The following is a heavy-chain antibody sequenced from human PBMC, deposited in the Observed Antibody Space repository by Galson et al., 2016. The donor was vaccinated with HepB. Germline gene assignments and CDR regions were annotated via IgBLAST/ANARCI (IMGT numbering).Heavy chain of an antibody. CDR3: ASGGIDCSTSCYPVGWFDP. V-gene: IGHV1-69*06. J-gene: IGHJ5*02. Sequence: SVKVSCKASEGTFSSYAISWVRQAPGQGLEWMGGIIPIFGTANYAQKFQGRVTITADKSTSTAYMELSSLRSEDTAIYYCASGGIDCSTSCYPVGWFDPWGQGTLVTVSS. D-gene: IGHD2-2*01. CDR2: IIPIFGTA. CDR1: EGTFSSYA.